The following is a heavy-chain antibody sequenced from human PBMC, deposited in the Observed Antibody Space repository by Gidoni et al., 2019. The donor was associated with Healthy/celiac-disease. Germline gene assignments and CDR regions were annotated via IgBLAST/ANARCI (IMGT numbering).Heavy chain of an antibody. CDR3: AKDTWTSGEYYFDY. V-gene: IGHV3-23*01. CDR1: GFTFSSYA. CDR2: ISGSVGST. D-gene: IGHD1-26*01. Sequence: EVQLLESGGGLVQPGGSLRLSCAASGFTFSSYAMSWVRQAPGRGLELVSAISGSVGSTYYEESVKGRFTISRDNSKNTLYLQMNSLRAEDTAVYYCAKDTWTSGEYYFDYWGQGTLVTVSS. J-gene: IGHJ4*02.